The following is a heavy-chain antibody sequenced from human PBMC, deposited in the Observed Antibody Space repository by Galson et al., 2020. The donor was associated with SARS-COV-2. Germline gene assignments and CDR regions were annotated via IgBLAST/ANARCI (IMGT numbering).Heavy chain of an antibody. CDR2: VSGSGSTT. CDR3: AKRNRDSSGFDY. CDR1: GFTFNNYA. V-gene: IGHV3-23*01. Sequence: GGSLRLSCAASGFTFNNYAMNWLRQAPGKGLEWVSGVSGSGSTTYYAGSVKGRFTISRDNSQNTLYLQMNSLRGEDTAIYYCAKRNRDSSGFDYWGQGARVTVSS. J-gene: IGHJ4*02. D-gene: IGHD3-22*01.